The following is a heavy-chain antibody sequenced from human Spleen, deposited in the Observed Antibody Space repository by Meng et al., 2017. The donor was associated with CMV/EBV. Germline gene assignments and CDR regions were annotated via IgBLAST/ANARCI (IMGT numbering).Heavy chain of an antibody. CDR1: GFSFSDFH. J-gene: IGHJ4*02. V-gene: IGHV3-11*04. CDR2: ISSSGSTI. D-gene: IGHD5-18*01. Sequence: GESLKISCAASGFSFSDFHMSWIRQAPGKGLEWVSYISSSGSTIYYADSVKGRFTISRDNAKNSLYLQMNSLRAEDTAVYYCARGGLGSRGYSYLEYWGQGTLVTVSS. CDR3: ARGGLGSRGYSYLEY.